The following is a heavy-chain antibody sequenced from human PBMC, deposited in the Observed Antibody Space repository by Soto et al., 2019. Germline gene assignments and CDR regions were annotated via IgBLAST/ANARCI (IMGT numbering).Heavy chain of an antibody. Sequence: SVKVSYKASGGTFSSYAISWVRQAPGQGLEWMGGIIPIFGTANYAQKFQGRVTITADESTSTAYMELSSLRSEDTAVYYCARVVPGAEAWFGPWGQGTLVTVSS. CDR3: ARVVPGAEAWFGP. V-gene: IGHV1-69*13. J-gene: IGHJ5*02. D-gene: IGHD2-2*01. CDR1: GGTFSSYA. CDR2: IIPIFGTA.